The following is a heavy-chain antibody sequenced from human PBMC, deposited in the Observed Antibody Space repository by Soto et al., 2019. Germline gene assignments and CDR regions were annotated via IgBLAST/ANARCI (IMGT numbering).Heavy chain of an antibody. J-gene: IGHJ4*02. CDR1: GGSISSYY. Sequence: PSETLSLTCTVSGGSISSYYWSWIRQPPGKGLEWIGYIYYSGSTNYNPSLKSRVTISVDTSKNQFSLKLSSVTAADTAVYYCARGLYYYDSSGPPEPFIDYWGQGTLVTVSS. CDR2: IYYSGST. CDR3: ARGLYYYDSSGPPEPFIDY. V-gene: IGHV4-59*01. D-gene: IGHD3-22*01.